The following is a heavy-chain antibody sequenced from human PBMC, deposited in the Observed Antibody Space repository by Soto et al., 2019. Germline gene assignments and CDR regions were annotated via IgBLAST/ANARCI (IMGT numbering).Heavy chain of an antibody. J-gene: IGHJ6*02. V-gene: IGHV5-51*01. CDR3: ASTFISTSLNCNGMDV. CDR1: GYSFTSYW. Sequence: PGESLKISCKGSGYSFTSYWIGWVRQMPGKGLEWMGIIYPGDSDTRYSPSFQGLITISAATSIRTDKLQWSILYASDTAIYYWASTFISTSLNCNGMDVWGQGTTVTVSS. D-gene: IGHD1-20*01. CDR2: IYPGDSDT.